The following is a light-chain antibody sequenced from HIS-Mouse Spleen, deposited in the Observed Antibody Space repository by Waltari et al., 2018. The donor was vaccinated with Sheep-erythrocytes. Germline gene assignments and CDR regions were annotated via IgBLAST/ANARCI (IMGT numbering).Light chain of an antibody. J-gene: IGKJ1*01. Sequence: AIQLTQSPSSLSASVGARVTITCRASQGISSALAWYQQKPGKAPKLLIYDASSLESGVPSRFSGSGSGTDFTLTIGSLQPEDFATYYCQQFNNYPRTFGQGTKVEIK. V-gene: IGKV1D-13*01. CDR2: DAS. CDR1: QGISSA. CDR3: QQFNNYPRT.